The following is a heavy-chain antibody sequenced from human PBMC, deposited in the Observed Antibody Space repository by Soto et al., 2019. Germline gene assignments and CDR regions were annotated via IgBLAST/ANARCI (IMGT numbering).Heavy chain of an antibody. CDR3: TTDPPIVVVRTALDY. CDR2: IKSKTDGGTT. D-gene: IGHD2-2*01. J-gene: IGHJ4*02. CDR1: GFTFSNAW. Sequence: GGSLRLSCAASGFTFSNAWMSWVRQAPGKGLEWVGRIKSKTDGGTTDYAAPVKGRFTISRDDSKNTLYLQMNSLKTEDTAVYYCTTDPPIVVVRTALDYWGQGTLVTVSS. V-gene: IGHV3-15*01.